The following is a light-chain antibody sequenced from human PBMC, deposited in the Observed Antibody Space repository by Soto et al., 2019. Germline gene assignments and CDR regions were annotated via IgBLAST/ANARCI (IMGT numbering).Light chain of an antibody. CDR1: QSVSSSY. CDR3: KQSGSSQAT. V-gene: IGKV3-20*01. CDR2: GEY. J-gene: IGKJ1*01. Sequence: EMVVAHSPGSMSLYSLERATLSCGASQSVSSSYLAWYQQKPGQANRIIIYGEYSRATGIKDRFSGSGSGTDFTLTIRRMEPEDFAVYYCKQSGSSQATLGNGKQVDIK.